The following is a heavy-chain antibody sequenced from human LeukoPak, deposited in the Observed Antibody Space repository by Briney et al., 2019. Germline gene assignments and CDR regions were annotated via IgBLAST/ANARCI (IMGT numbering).Heavy chain of an antibody. V-gene: IGHV1-18*01. CDR2: ISAYNDNT. CDR3: ARGWAGLMAAAGTDYFDY. Sequence: ASVKVSCKASGYTFTSYGISWVRQAPGQGLEWMGWISAYNDNTNYAQKIRGRVTMTIDTSTSTAYMELRSLTSDDTAVYYCARGWAGLMAAAGTDYFDYWGQGTLVTVSS. D-gene: IGHD6-13*01. J-gene: IGHJ4*02. CDR1: GYTFTSYG.